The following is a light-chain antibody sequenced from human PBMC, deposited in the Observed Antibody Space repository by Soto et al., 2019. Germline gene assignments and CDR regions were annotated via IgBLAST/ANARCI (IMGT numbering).Light chain of an antibody. J-gene: IGKJ1*01. V-gene: IGKV1-17*01. CDR3: LQHNSYPRT. CDR2: AAS. Sequence: DIPMIQSPSSLSASVGDRVTITCRASQDIGNDLGWYQQKPGKAPKRLMYAASSLQSGVPSRFSGSGSGTEFTLTISSLQPEDFATYYCLQHNSYPRTFGLGTKVEIK. CDR1: QDIGND.